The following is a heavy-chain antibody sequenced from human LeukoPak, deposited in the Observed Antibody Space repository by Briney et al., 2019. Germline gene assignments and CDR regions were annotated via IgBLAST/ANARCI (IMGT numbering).Heavy chain of an antibody. CDR1: GGSISSYY. J-gene: IGHJ5*02. D-gene: IGHD3-10*01. CDR2: IYTSGST. V-gene: IGHV4-4*07. CDR3: ARHAGLITMVRAESGTWFDP. Sequence: PSETLSLTCTVSGGSISSYYWSWIRQPPGKGLEWIGRIYTSGSTNYNPSLKSRVTISVDTSKNQFSLKLSSVTAADTAVYYCARHAGLITMVRAESGTWFDPWGQGTLVTVSS.